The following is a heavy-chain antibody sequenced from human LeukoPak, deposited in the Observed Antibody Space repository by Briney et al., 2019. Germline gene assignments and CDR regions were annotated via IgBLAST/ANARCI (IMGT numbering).Heavy chain of an antibody. J-gene: IGHJ5*02. CDR2: IYTSGST. Sequence: PSETLSLTCTVSGGSINSGTYYWTWIRQPAGRRLEWIGRIYTSGSTNYNPSLKSRVTISVDTSKNQFSLKLSSVTAADTAVYYCAGSPRSYYYDSSGRTWFDPWGQGTLVTVSS. CDR1: GGSINSGTYY. V-gene: IGHV4-61*02. D-gene: IGHD3-22*01. CDR3: AGSPRSYYYDSSGRTWFDP.